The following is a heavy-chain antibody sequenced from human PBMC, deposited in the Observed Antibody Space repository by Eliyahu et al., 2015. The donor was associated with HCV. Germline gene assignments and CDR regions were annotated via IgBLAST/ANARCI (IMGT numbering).Heavy chain of an antibody. V-gene: IGHV4-39*01. CDR2: IYSSGTT. Sequence: QLQLQESGPGLVKPSETLSLTCTVXGGSISSSTYYWDWIRQPPGKGLEWIGSIYSSGTTNYNPSLRSRVTISVDTSKNQFSLKLTSVTATDTAVYYCARRKGSSWTYYYYGMDVWGQGTTVTVTS. CDR3: ARRKGSSWTYYYYGMDV. D-gene: IGHD6-13*01. J-gene: IGHJ6*02. CDR1: GGSISSSTYY.